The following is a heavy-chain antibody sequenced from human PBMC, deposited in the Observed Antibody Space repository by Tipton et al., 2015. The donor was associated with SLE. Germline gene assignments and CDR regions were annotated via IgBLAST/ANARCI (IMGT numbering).Heavy chain of an antibody. CDR2: IYYSGST. D-gene: IGHD2-2*02. J-gene: IGHJ6*02. V-gene: IGHV4-59*08. CDR3: ARQLGYCTSTSCYTGVDV. CDR1: GGSISSHY. Sequence: TLSLTCTVSGGSISSHYWSWIRQPPGKGLEWIGYIYYSGSTNYNPSLKSRVTISVDTSKNQFSLKLSSVTAADTAGYYCARQLGYCTSTSCYTGVDVWGQGATVTVSS.